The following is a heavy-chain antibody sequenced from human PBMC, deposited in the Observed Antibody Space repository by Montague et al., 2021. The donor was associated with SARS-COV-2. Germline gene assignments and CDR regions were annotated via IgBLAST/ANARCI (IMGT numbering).Heavy chain of an antibody. Sequence: SETLSLTCSVYVHSISHYSRSWIRQSPGKGLEWIGYIYYSGSTNYNPSLTSRVTISVDTSKNQVSLKLTSVTAADTAVYYCARHLRVTTVTSHMYHYAMDVWGQGTTVTVSS. CDR1: VHSISHYS. V-gene: IGHV4-59*08. CDR3: ARHLRVTTVTSHMYHYAMDV. D-gene: IGHD4-11*01. J-gene: IGHJ6*02. CDR2: IYYSGST.